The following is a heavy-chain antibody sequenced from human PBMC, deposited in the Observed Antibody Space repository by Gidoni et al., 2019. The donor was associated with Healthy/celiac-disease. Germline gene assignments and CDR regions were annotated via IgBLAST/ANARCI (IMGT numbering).Heavy chain of an antibody. V-gene: IGHV4-59*01. CDR3: ARDLGYCSGGSCYSEPDPTDYYYGMDV. Sequence: QVQLQESGPGLVKPSETLSLTCTVSGGSISSYYWSWIRQTPGKGLEWIGYIYYSGSTNYNPSLKSRGTISVDTSKNQFSLKLGSVTAADTAVYYCARDLGYCSGGSCYSEPDPTDYYYGMDVWGQGTTVTVSS. D-gene: IGHD2-15*01. CDR1: GGSISSYY. CDR2: IYYSGST. J-gene: IGHJ6*02.